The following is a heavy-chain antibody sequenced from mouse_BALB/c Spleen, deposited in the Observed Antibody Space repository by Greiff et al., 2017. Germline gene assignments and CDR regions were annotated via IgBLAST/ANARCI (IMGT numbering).Heavy chain of an antibody. V-gene: IGHV5-9-4*01. CDR3: ARGLYDYDRFAY. CDR1: GFTFSSYA. J-gene: IGHJ3*01. D-gene: IGHD2-4*01. Sequence: EVMLVESGGGLVKPGGSLKLSCAASGFTFSSYAMSWVRQSPEKRLEWVAEISSGGSYTYYPDTVTGRFTISRDNAKNTLYLEMSSLRSEDTAMYYCARGLYDYDRFAYWGQGTLVTVSA. CDR2: ISSGGSYT.